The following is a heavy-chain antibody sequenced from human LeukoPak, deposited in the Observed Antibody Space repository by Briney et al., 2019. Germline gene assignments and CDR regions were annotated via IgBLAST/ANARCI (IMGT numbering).Heavy chain of an antibody. V-gene: IGHV1-69*05. CDR2: IIPISGTP. Sequence: SVKVSCKASGGVFSSTAISWVRQAPGQGLEWMGGIIPISGTPNDAQKFQARVTIITDESTSTAYNELCSLRSQDTAVYYCGRATTGDSSGYLSHYYFYFMDVWGKGTPVTVSS. CDR3: GRATTGDSSGYLSHYYFYFMDV. CDR1: GGVFSSTA. J-gene: IGHJ6*03. D-gene: IGHD3-22*01.